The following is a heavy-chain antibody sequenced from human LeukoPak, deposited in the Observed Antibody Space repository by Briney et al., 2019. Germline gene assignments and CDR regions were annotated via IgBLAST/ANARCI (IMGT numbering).Heavy chain of an antibody. V-gene: IGHV1-18*04. D-gene: IGHD7-27*01. CDR3: ARGPGDVNFDY. CDR1: GYTFTGYY. J-gene: IGHJ4*02. Sequence: GASVKVSCKASGYTFTGYYMHWVRQAPGQGLEWMGWISAYNGNTNYAQKLQGRVTMTTDTSTSTAYMELRSLRSDDTAVYYCARGPGDVNFDYWGQGTLVTVSS. CDR2: ISAYNGNT.